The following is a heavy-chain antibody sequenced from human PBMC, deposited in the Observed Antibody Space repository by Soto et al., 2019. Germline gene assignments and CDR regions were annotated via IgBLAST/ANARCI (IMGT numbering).Heavy chain of an antibody. Sequence: QVQLQESGPGLVQPSQTLSLSCVVSGGSISSTDYYWHWIRQAPGKGLEWIGYIYYSSTTYYNPSLQSRVSISVDTSKNQFSLKLTSVTAADAAVYYCXCRTXATGGGDHWGQGTPVTVTS. CDR3: XCRTXATGGGDH. CDR2: IYYSSTT. V-gene: IGHV4-30-4*01. J-gene: IGHJ4*02. D-gene: IGHD3-10*01. CDR1: GGSISSTDYY.